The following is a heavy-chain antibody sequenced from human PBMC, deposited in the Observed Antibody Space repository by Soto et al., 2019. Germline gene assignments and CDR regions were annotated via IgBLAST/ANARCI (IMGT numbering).Heavy chain of an antibody. V-gene: IGHV1-69*02. Sequence: QVQLVQSGPEVKMPGSSVKVSCKASGDTFNSYTINWVRQAPGQGLQWMGRTIPILAMSNYALKFQGRVTIPADKSTTTASMELSRLRSDDTAVYYCAASYGSGSRAFDYWGQGTLVTVSS. CDR1: GDTFNSYT. CDR3: AASYGSGSRAFDY. D-gene: IGHD3-10*01. J-gene: IGHJ4*02. CDR2: TIPILAMS.